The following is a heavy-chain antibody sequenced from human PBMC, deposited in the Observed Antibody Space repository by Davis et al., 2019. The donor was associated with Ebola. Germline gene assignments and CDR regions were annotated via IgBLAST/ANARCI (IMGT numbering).Heavy chain of an antibody. CDR1: GGSISSYY. V-gene: IGHV3-23*01. J-gene: IGHJ3*01. CDR3: AKDTSNVWFDV. D-gene: IGHD6-19*01. Sequence: PSETLSLTCTVSGGSISSYYWSWVRRAPGKGLEWVSTIGLSADTYYADSVKGRFTISRDNSRNTLHLQMDSLRVEDTAIYYCAKDTSNVWFDVWGQGTMVTVSS. CDR2: IGLSADT.